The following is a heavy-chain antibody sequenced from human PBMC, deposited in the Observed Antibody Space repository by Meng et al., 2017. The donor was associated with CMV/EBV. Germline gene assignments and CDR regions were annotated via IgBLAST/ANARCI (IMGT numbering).Heavy chain of an antibody. CDR1: GFIFSTYA. V-gene: IGHV3-30-3*01. Sequence: GESLKISCTVSGFIFSTYAMHWVCQAPGKGLEWVALVSYDGSNKYYADSVKGRFTISRDNSKNTLYLQMNSLRPEDTAVYYCARGGTRWIKVYYFDHWGQGTLVTVSS. J-gene: IGHJ4*02. D-gene: IGHD4-23*01. CDR3: ARGGTRWIKVYYFDH. CDR2: VSYDGSNK.